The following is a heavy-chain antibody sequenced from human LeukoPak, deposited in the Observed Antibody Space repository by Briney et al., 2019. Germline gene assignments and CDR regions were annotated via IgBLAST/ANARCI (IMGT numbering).Heavy chain of an antibody. Sequence: PSETLSLTCTVSGGSINSSSYYWGWVRQPPGKGLEWIGYIHHSGSTYYNPSLKSRVTISVDRSKNQFSLKLSSVTAADTAVYYCARVRGSYHADYWGQGTLVTVSS. CDR1: GGSINSSSYY. J-gene: IGHJ4*02. D-gene: IGHD1-26*01. V-gene: IGHV4-39*07. CDR2: IHHSGST. CDR3: ARVRGSYHADY.